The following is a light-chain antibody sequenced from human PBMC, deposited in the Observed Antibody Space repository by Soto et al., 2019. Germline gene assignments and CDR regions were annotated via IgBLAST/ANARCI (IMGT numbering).Light chain of an antibody. Sequence: EIVMTQSPATLSVSPGERVTLSCRASQDIRSSLAWYQQKPGQAPRLLIYGASIRATGVSARFSGSGSGTEFTLTISSLQSEDFAVYYCLQYHYWWTFGQGTKVDIK. CDR2: GAS. J-gene: IGKJ1*01. CDR3: LQYHYWWT. V-gene: IGKV3-15*01. CDR1: QDIRSS.